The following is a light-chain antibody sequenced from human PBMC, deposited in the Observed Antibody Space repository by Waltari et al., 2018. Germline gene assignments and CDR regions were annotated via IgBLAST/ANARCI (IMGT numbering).Light chain of an antibody. CDR2: DAS. CDR1: QNVNSF. J-gene: IGKJ2*01. V-gene: IGKV3-11*01. Sequence: EIVLTQSPGTQSLSPGDRATLSCRASQNVNSFLDWYQQKRGQAPRLIIYDASKRATVIPDRISCSGSGTDFTLTISSLVPEDFAIDYCQQRGNLPETFGRGTRVEMK. CDR3: QQRGNLPET.